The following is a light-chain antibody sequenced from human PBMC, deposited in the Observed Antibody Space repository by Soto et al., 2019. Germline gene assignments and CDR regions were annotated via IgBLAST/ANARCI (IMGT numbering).Light chain of an antibody. CDR3: QQYNNYPRT. V-gene: IGKV1-5*01. CDR2: DAS. Sequence: DMHMTQSPSTLSGSVVDRVTITCRASESIRTWLAWYQHKPGKAPKFLIYDASSLESGVPSRFSGSGSGTEFTLTISNLQPDDFATYFCQQYNNYPRTFGQGTKVDIK. CDR1: ESIRTW. J-gene: IGKJ1*01.